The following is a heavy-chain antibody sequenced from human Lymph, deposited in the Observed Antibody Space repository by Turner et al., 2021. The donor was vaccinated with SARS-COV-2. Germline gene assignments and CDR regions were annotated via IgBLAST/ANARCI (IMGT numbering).Heavy chain of an antibody. V-gene: IGHV4-39*02. CDR2: ISYSGST. J-gene: IGHJ4*02. CDR3: AIRRWLSGPIDY. CDR1: GGSISSSSYS. Sequence: QLQLLASGPGLVNPSETLSLTCTVSGGSISSSSYSRGWIRQPPGKGLEWIGSISYSGSTDYNPSIKSRVTISVDTSKNHFSLKLSSVTAADTALYYWAIRRWLSGPIDYWGQGTLVTVSS. D-gene: IGHD6-25*01.